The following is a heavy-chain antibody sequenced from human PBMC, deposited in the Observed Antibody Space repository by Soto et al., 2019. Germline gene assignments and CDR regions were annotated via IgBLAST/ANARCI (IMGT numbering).Heavy chain of an antibody. D-gene: IGHD2-2*01. J-gene: IGHJ4*02. Sequence: QVQLQESGPGLVKPSQTLSLTCTVSGGSISSGGYYWSWIRQHPGKGLEWIGYIYYSGSTYYNPALMSRVTISVDTSKNQFSLKLSSVTAADTAVYYCARSIVVVPAASDWGQGTLVTVSS. CDR3: ARSIVVVPAASD. CDR1: GGSISSGGYY. V-gene: IGHV4-31*03. CDR2: IYYSGST.